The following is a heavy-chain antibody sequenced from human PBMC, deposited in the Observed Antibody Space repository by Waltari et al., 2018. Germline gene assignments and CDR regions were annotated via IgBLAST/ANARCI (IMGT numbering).Heavy chain of an antibody. Sequence: EVQLVESGGGLVQPGGSLRLSCATSGFTFTNSWMSWVRQAPGKGLEWLANIRQDGNEKYYLDSVKGRFTISRDNAKNSVFLQMNNLRDEDTAVYYCATSKAAPANDWGQGTLVTVSS. V-gene: IGHV3-7*01. CDR3: ATSKAAPAND. D-gene: IGHD6-13*01. J-gene: IGHJ4*02. CDR2: IRQDGNEK. CDR1: GFTFTNSW.